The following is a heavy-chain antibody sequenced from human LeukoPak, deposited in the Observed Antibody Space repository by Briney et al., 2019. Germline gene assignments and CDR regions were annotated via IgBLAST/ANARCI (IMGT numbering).Heavy chain of an antibody. CDR3: ARDQVGIADY. V-gene: IGHV3-7*03. CDR2: IKQDESEK. CDR1: GFTFSSYW. Sequence: GGSLRLSCAASGFTFSSYWMSWVRQAPGKGLEWVANIKQDESEKYYVDSVKGRFTISRDNAKNSLFLQISSLRAEDTAVYYCARDQVGIADYWGQGTLVTVSS. J-gene: IGHJ4*02. D-gene: IGHD2-21*01.